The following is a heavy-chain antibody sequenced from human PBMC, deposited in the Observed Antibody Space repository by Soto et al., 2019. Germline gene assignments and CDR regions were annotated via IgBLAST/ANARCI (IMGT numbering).Heavy chain of an antibody. CDR1: GGSFSGYY. CDR2: IYYSGST. J-gene: IGHJ4*02. V-gene: IGHV4-34*01. Sequence: SETLSLTCAVYGGSFSGYYWSWIRQPPGKGLEWIGSIYYSGSTNYNPSLKSRVTISVDTSKNQFSLKLSSVTAADTAVYYCARFRLLRGFDYWGQGTLVTVSS. CDR3: ARFRLLRGFDY. D-gene: IGHD3-22*01.